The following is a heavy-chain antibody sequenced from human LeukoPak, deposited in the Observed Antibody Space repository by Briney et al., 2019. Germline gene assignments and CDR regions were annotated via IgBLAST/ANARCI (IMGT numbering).Heavy chain of an antibody. CDR1: GGSISSYY. Sequence: SETLSLTYTVSGGSISSYYWSWIRQPPGKGLEWIGYIYYSGSTNCNPSLKSRVTISVDTPKNQFSLKLSSVTAADTAVYYCARAPYSSSWFWVDAFDIWGQGTMVTVSS. J-gene: IGHJ3*02. D-gene: IGHD6-13*01. CDR3: ARAPYSSSWFWVDAFDI. V-gene: IGHV4-59*01. CDR2: IYYSGST.